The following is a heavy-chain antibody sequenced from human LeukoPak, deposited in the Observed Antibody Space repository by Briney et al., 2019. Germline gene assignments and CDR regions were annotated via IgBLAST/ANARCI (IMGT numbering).Heavy chain of an antibody. Sequence: GASVKVSCKASGYTFTSYGISWVRQAPGQGLEWMGWISAYNGNTNYAQKLQGRVTMTTDTSTSTAYTELRSLRSDDTAVYYCATYCSSTSCYSPYYYYGMDVWGQGTTVTVSS. D-gene: IGHD2-2*01. CDR3: ATYCSSTSCYSPYYYYGMDV. CDR2: ISAYNGNT. V-gene: IGHV1-18*01. CDR1: GYTFTSYG. J-gene: IGHJ6*02.